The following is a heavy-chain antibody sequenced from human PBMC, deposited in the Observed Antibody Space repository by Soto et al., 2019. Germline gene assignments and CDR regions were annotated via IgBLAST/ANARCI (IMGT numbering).Heavy chain of an antibody. D-gene: IGHD4-17*01. V-gene: IGHV3-23*01. CDR1: GFTFSSCS. CDR2: ISTGGGTA. Sequence: GGSLRLSCAASGFTFSSCSMSWVRQAPGKGLEWVSAISTGGGTAYYADSVKGRFTISRDNSKNTLFLQMNSLRAEDTAVYYCSKNRVGGSCRDYDYWGQGTQVTVSS. J-gene: IGHJ4*02. CDR3: SKNRVGGSCRDYDY.